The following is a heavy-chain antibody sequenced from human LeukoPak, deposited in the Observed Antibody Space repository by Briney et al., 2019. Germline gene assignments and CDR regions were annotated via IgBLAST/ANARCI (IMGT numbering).Heavy chain of an antibody. D-gene: IGHD6-19*01. CDR2: ISSSSSTI. J-gene: IGHJ4*02. Sequence: GGSLRLSCVAAGFTFSSYSMKWVRQAPGKGLEWVSYISSSSSTIYYADSVKGRFTISRDNAKNSLYLQMNSLRDEDTAVYYCARDLCSGCPLGYWGQGTLVTVSS. CDR1: GFTFSSYS. V-gene: IGHV3-48*02. CDR3: ARDLCSGCPLGY.